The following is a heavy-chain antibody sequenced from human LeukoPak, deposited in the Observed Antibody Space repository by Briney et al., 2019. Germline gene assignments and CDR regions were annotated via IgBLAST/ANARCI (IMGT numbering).Heavy chain of an antibody. CDR1: GGSISRYY. Sequence: SETLSLTCAVSGGSISRYYWSWIQQPAGRGLEWIGHIYTSGSTNYNPSLRSRVTMSIDMSENQFSLRLNSVTAADTAIYYCARVRYQGFDPWGQGTLVTVSS. CDR3: ARVRYQGFDP. CDR2: IYTSGST. V-gene: IGHV4-4*07. J-gene: IGHJ5*02. D-gene: IGHD2-2*01.